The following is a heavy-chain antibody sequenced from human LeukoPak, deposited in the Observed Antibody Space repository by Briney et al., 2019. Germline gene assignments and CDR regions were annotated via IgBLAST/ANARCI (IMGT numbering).Heavy chain of an antibody. CDR2: IYHSGST. V-gene: IGHV4-30-2*01. CDR3: ARSITISKPLEYYFDY. D-gene: IGHD3-9*01. J-gene: IGHJ4*02. CDR1: GGSISSGGYS. Sequence: TLSLTCAVSGGSISSGGYSWSWIRQPPGKGLEWIGYIYHSGSTYYNPSLKSRVTISVDRSKNQFSLELSSVTAADTAVYYCARSITISKPLEYYFDYWGQGTLVTVSS.